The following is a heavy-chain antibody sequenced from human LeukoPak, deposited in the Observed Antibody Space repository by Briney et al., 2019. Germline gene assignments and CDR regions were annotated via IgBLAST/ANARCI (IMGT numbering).Heavy chain of an antibody. V-gene: IGHV3-74*01. CDR3: ARVYNSDWNPFGY. D-gene: IGHD6-19*01. J-gene: IGHJ4*02. Sequence: PGGSLRLSCAASGFTFSSYWMHWVRQVPGKGLVWVSRINTDGSSTSYADSVKGRFTISRDNAKNTVYLQMNSLRAEDTAVYYCARVYNSDWNPFGYWGQGTLVTVSS. CDR2: INTDGSST. CDR1: GFTFSSYW.